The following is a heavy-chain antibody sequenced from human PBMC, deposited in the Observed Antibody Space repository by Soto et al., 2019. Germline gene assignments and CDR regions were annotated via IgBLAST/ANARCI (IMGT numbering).Heavy chain of an antibody. CDR1: GGSFSGYY. V-gene: IGHV4-34*01. CDR3: ARRVTMVRGVINLFDY. D-gene: IGHD3-10*01. Sequence: PSETLSLTCAVYGGSFSGYYWSWIRQPPGKGLEWIGEINHSGSTNYNPSLKSRVTISVDTSKNQFSLKLSSVTAADTAVYYCARRVTMVRGVINLFDYWGQGTLVTVSS. J-gene: IGHJ4*02. CDR2: INHSGST.